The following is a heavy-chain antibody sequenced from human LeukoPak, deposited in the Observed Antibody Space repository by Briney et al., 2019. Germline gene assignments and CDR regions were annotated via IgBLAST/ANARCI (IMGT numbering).Heavy chain of an antibody. D-gene: IGHD3-10*01. V-gene: IGHV3-33*06. Sequence: GRSLRLSCAASGFTFSSYGMHWVRQAPGKGLEWVAVIWYDGTNKYYADSVKGRFTISRDNSKNTLFLQMNSLRVEDTAVYYCAKDIYASGMIPPNAFDIWGQGTMVTVSS. CDR3: AKDIYASGMIPPNAFDI. CDR2: IWYDGTNK. J-gene: IGHJ3*02. CDR1: GFTFSSYG.